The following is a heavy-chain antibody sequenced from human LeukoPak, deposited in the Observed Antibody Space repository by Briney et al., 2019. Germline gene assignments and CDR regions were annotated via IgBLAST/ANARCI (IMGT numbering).Heavy chain of an antibody. D-gene: IGHD2-21*01. J-gene: IGHJ4*02. CDR2: INHGGGT. Sequence: PSGTPSLTCAVSGGSISSSNWWSWISRPPGKGLGWIGEINHGGGTSYNPSLKSRVTISVDTSKNQFSLRLSSVTAADTAMYYCARPGLAYCGADCYSTEGYYFDYWSQGTLVTVSS. V-gene: IGHV4-4*02. CDR3: ARPGLAYCGADCYSTEGYYFDY. CDR1: GGSISSSNW.